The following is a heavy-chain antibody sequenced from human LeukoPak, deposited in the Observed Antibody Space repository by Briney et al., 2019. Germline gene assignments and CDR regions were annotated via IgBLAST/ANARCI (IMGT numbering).Heavy chain of an antibody. Sequence: SETLSLTCTVSGGSISSSSYYWGWIRQPPGKGLELIVSIYYSGSTYYNPSLKSRVTISVDTSKNQFSLKLSSVTAAATAVYYCARWIVSGFDYWGQGTLVTVSS. CDR1: GGSISSSSYY. CDR2: IYYSGST. CDR3: ARWIVSGFDY. J-gene: IGHJ4*02. V-gene: IGHV4-39*01. D-gene: IGHD3-16*02.